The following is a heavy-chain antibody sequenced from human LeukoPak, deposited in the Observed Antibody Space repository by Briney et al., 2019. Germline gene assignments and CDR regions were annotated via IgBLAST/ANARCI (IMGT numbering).Heavy chain of an antibody. V-gene: IGHV4-59*01. CDR2: IYYSGST. CDR3: ARGRALLYYYMDV. CDR1: GGSISSYY. J-gene: IGHJ6*03. Sequence: SETLSLTCTVSGGSISSYYWSWIRQPPGKGLEWIGYIYYSGSTNYNPSLGSRVTMSVDTSRNQFSLRLSSVTAADTAVYYCARGRALLYYYMDVWGKGTTVTISS.